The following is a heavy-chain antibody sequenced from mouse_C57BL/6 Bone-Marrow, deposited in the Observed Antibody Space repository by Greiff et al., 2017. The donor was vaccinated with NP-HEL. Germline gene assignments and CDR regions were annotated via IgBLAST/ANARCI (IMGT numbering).Heavy chain of an antibody. CDR1: GFTFSSYA. CDR3: ARDRHFDY. V-gene: IGHV5-4*01. Sequence: EVKLVESGGGLVKPGGSLKLSCAASGFTFSSYAMSWVRQTPEKRLEWVATISDGGSYTYYPDNVKGRFTISRDNAKNNLYLQMSHLKSEDTAMYYCARDRHFDYWGQGTTLTVSS. CDR2: ISDGGSYT. J-gene: IGHJ2*01.